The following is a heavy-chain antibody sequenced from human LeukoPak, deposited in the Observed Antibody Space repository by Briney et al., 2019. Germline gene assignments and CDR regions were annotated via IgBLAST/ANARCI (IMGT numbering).Heavy chain of an antibody. Sequence: SSYAMSWVRQAPGKGLEWIGSIYYSGSTYYNPSLKSRVTISVDTSKNQFSLKLSSVTAADTAVYYCARDGARLPYYFDYWGQGTLVTVSS. CDR2: IYYSGST. D-gene: IGHD3-16*01. V-gene: IGHV4-39*07. CDR1: SSYA. CDR3: ARDGARLPYYFDY. J-gene: IGHJ4*02.